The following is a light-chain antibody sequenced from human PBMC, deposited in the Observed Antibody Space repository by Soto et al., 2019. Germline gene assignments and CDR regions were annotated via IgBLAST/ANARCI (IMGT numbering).Light chain of an antibody. Sequence: QSALTQPASVSGSPGQSITISCTATSSDVGDYNYVSWYQQHPGKAPKLMIYDVSHRPSGVSNRFSGSKSGNTASLTISGLPAEDEADYYCSSYTTSNTLFGGGTKVTVL. CDR1: SSDVGDYNY. CDR2: DVS. CDR3: SSYTTSNTL. V-gene: IGLV2-14*03. J-gene: IGLJ2*01.